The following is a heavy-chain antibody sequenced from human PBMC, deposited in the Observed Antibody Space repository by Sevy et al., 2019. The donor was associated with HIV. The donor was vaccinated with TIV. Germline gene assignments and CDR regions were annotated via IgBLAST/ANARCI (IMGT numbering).Heavy chain of an antibody. J-gene: IGHJ4*02. CDR2: ISWNSGII. V-gene: IGHV3-9*01. Sequence: GGSLRLSCAVSGFTFDDYAMHWVRQVPGKGLEWVSGISWNSGIIGYADSVKGRFTISRDNAKNSLYLQMSSLRDEDTALYYYTSSGTYFRYRREFDYWGQGTLVTVSS. CDR3: TSSGTYFRYRREFDY. D-gene: IGHD1-26*01. CDR1: GFTFDDYA.